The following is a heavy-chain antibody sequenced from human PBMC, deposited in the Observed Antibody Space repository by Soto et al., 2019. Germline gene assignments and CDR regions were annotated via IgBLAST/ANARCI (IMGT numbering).Heavy chain of an antibody. J-gene: IGHJ4*02. CDR3: ARGPNVLRYFDWTPKGYFDY. D-gene: IGHD3-9*01. CDR2: INSDGSST. Sequence: GGSLRLSCAASGFTFSSYWMHWVRQAPGKGLVWVSRINSDGSSTSYADSVKGRFTISRDNAKNTLYLQMNSLRAEDTAVYYCARGPNVLRYFDWTPKGYFDYWGQGTLVTVSS. V-gene: IGHV3-74*01. CDR1: GFTFSSYW.